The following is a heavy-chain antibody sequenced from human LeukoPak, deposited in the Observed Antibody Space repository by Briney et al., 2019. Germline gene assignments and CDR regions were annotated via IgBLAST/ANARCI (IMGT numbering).Heavy chain of an antibody. CDR1: GGSISSYY. CDR3: ARVAAAVGIPWFDP. D-gene: IGHD6-13*01. V-gene: IGHV4-59*01. Sequence: PSETLSLTCTVSGGSISSYYWSWIRQPPGKGLEWIGYIYYSGSTNYNPSLKSRVTISVDTSKNQFSLKLSSVTAADTAVYYCARVAAAVGIPWFDPWGQGTLVTVSS. CDR2: IYYSGST. J-gene: IGHJ5*02.